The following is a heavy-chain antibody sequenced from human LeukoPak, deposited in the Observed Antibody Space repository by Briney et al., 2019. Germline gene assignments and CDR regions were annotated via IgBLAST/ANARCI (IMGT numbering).Heavy chain of an antibody. CDR2: ISSSSSYI. Sequence: GGSLRLSCAAPGFTFSSYSMNWVRQAPGKGLEWVSSISSSSSYIYYADSVKGRFTISRDNAKNSLYLQMNSLRAEDTAVYYCARERRLGYDSSGPDAFDIWGQGTMVTVSS. CDR3: ARERRLGYDSSGPDAFDI. CDR1: GFTFSSYS. V-gene: IGHV3-21*01. J-gene: IGHJ3*02. D-gene: IGHD3-22*01.